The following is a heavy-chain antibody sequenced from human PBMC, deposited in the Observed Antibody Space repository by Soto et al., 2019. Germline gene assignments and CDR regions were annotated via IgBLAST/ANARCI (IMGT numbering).Heavy chain of an antibody. V-gene: IGHV3-7*01. D-gene: IGHD6-19*01. CDR2: IKGDGSAK. CDR1: GFTFSNYW. Sequence: EVQVVESGGGLVQPGGSLRLSCAASGFTFSNYWMRWVRQAPGKGLEWVADIKGDGSAKNYVDALKGRFTISRDNAKNLLYLQMHGLRAEDTAVYYCATGGWYAFDSWGQGTLVTVS. J-gene: IGHJ4*02. CDR3: ATGGWYAFDS.